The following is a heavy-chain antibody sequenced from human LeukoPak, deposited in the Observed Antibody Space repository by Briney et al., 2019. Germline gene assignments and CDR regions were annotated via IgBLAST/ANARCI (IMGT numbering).Heavy chain of an antibody. CDR1: GVSISSGSYY. J-gene: IGHJ4*02. D-gene: IGHD6-13*01. CDR3: ARESLSSISLFDY. CDR2: IYYSGST. Sequence: SETLSLTCTASGVSISSGSYYWSWIRQPPGKGLEWIGYIYYSGSTNYNPSLKSRVTISVDTSKNQFSLKLSSVTAADTAVYYCARESLSSISLFDYWGQGTLVTVS. V-gene: IGHV4-61*01.